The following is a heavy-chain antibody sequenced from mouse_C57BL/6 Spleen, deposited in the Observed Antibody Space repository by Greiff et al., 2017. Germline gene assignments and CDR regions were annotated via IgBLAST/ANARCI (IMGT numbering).Heavy chain of an antibody. CDR1: GYTFTSYW. J-gene: IGHJ4*01. D-gene: IGHD1-1*01. CDR2: IHPNSGST. Sequence: QVQLQQPGAELVKPGASVKLSCKASGYTFTSYWMHWVKQRPGQGLEWIGMIHPNSGSTNYNEKFKSKATLTVDKSSSTAYMQLSSLTSEDSAVYYCARSIYYGSSYDAMDYWGQGTSVTVSA. V-gene: IGHV1-64*01. CDR3: ARSIYYGSSYDAMDY.